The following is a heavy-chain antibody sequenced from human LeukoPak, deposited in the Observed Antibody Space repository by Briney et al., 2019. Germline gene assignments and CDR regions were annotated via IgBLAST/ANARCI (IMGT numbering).Heavy chain of an antibody. Sequence: SETLSLTRAVSGSSVNSDQYWGWMRHSPGAGLEWIGSVHQTGSPYYNPSLGSRVSLSIDLTKNSFTLRLTSVTAADTAVYYCAMLRLGELSLLANAYDIWGQGTMVIVSS. CDR2: VHQTGSP. D-gene: IGHD3-16*02. CDR3: AMLRLGELSLLANAYDI. J-gene: IGHJ3*02. CDR1: GSSVNSDQY. V-gene: IGHV4-38-2*01.